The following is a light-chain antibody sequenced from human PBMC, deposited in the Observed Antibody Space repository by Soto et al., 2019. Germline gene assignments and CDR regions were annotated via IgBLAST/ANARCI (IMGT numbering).Light chain of an antibody. Sequence: AIQLTQSPSSLSASVGDRVTITCRASQGISSALAWYQQKPGKAPKLLIYDASSLESGVPSRFSGSGSGTDLTLTISSRQPEDFATYYCQQFNNYPTFGGGTKVDIK. CDR2: DAS. CDR3: QQFNNYPT. V-gene: IGKV1D-13*01. J-gene: IGKJ4*01. CDR1: QGISSA.